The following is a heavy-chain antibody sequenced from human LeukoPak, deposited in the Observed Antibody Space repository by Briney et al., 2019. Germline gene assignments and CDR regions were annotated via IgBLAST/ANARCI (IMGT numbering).Heavy chain of an antibody. CDR2: IYYSGNT. Sequence: SETLSLTCTVSGGSISSYYWSWIRQPPGKGLEWIGYIYYSGNTNYNPSLKSRVTISVDTSKNQFSLKLSSVTAADTAVYYCARQGVATLNYFDYWGQGTLVTVSS. CDR1: GGSISSYY. V-gene: IGHV4-59*08. D-gene: IGHD5-12*01. CDR3: ARQGVATLNYFDY. J-gene: IGHJ4*02.